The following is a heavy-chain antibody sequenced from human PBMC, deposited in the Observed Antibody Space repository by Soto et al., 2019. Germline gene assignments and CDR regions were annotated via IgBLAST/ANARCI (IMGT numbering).Heavy chain of an antibody. Sequence: GGSLRLSCSASGFTFSRYTMHWVRQAPGKGLEYVSAILSNGGSTYYADSVKGRFTISRDNSKNTLYLQMSSLRTEDTAVYYCVKDSIVATTSYFDYWGQGTLVT. V-gene: IGHV3-64D*06. J-gene: IGHJ4*02. CDR2: ILSNGGST. CDR3: VKDSIVATTSYFDY. CDR1: GFTFSRYT. D-gene: IGHD5-12*01.